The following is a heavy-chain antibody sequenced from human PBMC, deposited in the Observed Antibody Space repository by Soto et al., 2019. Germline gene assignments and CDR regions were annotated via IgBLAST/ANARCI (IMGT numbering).Heavy chain of an antibody. D-gene: IGHD6-13*01. CDR3: ARRLQLVRGGNWFDP. CDR2: IYYSGST. V-gene: IGHV4-30-4*01. Sequence: SETLSLTCTVSGGSITSGDYYWICIREPPWKGLEWIGYIYYSGSTYYNPSLKSRVTISVDTSKNQFSLKLSSVTAADTAVYCCARRLQLVRGGNWFDPWGQGTLVTVSS. J-gene: IGHJ5*02. CDR1: GGSITSGDYY.